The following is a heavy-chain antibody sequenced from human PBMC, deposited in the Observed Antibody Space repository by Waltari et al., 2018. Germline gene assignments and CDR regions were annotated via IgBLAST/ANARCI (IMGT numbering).Heavy chain of an antibody. CDR3: TSPPTY. V-gene: IGHV3-53*01. J-gene: IGHJ4*02. Sequence: EVQLLESGGGLIQPEGSLRLSYAVSGFNVGSNYMSWVRQAPGKGLEWVSVVYPAGNTYYADSVKGRFTISRDSSDNTFSLQMNNLKVEDTAVYYCTSPPTYWGQGTQVTVSS. CDR1: GFNVGSNY. CDR2: VYPAGNT.